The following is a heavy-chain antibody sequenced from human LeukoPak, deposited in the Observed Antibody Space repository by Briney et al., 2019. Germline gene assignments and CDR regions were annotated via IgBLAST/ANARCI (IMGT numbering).Heavy chain of an antibody. Sequence: PSETLSLTCTVSRGSISSSSYYWGWIRQPPGKGLERIGSIYYSGSTYYNPSLKSRVTISVDTSKNQFSLKLSSVTAADTAVYYCARTGYSSQPDYWGQGTLVTVSS. V-gene: IGHV4-39*01. CDR1: RGSISSSSYY. CDR3: ARTGYSSQPDY. CDR2: IYYSGST. D-gene: IGHD6-19*01. J-gene: IGHJ4*02.